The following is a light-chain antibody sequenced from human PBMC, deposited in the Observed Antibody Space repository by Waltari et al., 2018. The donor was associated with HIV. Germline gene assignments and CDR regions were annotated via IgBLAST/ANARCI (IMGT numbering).Light chain of an antibody. CDR2: GAS. J-gene: IGKJ2*01. CDR1: QTVTSNY. Sequence: EIVLAQSPRTLSLSPGERATLSCRASQTVTSNYLAWYQVKPGQAPRLLIYGASIRATGVPDKFSGSGSGTDFTLTIGRLEPEDFAVYYCHQYNNWPPYTFGQGTKLEIK. V-gene: IGKV3-20*01. CDR3: HQYNNWPPYT.